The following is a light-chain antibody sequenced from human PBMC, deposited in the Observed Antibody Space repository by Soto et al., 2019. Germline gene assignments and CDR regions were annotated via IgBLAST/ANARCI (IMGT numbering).Light chain of an antibody. J-gene: IGLJ2*01. V-gene: IGLV2-14*03. CDR3: SSYTSSSTLV. Sequence: QSVLTQPASVSGSPGQSITISCTGTSSDVGGYNYVSWYQQHPGKAPKVMIYDVSNRPSGVSNRFSGSKSGNTASLIISGRQAEDEADYYCSSYTSSSTLVFGGGTKLTVL. CDR1: SSDVGGYNY. CDR2: DVS.